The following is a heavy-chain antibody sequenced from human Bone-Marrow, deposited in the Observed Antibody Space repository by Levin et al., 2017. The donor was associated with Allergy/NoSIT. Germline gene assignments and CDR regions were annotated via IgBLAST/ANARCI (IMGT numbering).Heavy chain of an antibody. CDR3: APMPDNSSSWYYFDY. CDR2: FDPEDGET. V-gene: IGHV1-24*01. Sequence: AASVKVSCKVSGYTLTELSMHWVRQAPGKGLEWMGGFDPEDGETIYAQKFQGRVTMTEDTSTDTAYMELSSLRSEDTAVYYCAPMPDNSSSWYYFDYWGQGTLVTVSS. D-gene: IGHD6-13*01. J-gene: IGHJ4*02. CDR1: GYTLTELS.